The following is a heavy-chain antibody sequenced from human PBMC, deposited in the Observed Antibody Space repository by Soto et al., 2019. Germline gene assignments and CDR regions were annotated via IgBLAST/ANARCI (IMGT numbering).Heavy chain of an antibody. CDR1: GFTFSSYG. CDR3: AKVRREGGYCSGGSCYGEAYYYYGMDV. J-gene: IGHJ6*02. CDR2: ISYDGSNK. V-gene: IGHV3-30*18. D-gene: IGHD2-15*01. Sequence: LRLSCAASGFTFSSYGMHWVRQAPGKGLEWVAVISYDGSNKYYADSVKGRFTISRDNSKNTLYLQMNSLRAEDTAVYYCAKVRREGGYCSGGSCYGEAYYYYGMDVWGQGTTVTVSS.